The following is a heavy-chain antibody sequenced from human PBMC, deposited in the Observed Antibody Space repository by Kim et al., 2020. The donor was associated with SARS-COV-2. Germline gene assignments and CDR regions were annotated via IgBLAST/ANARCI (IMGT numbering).Heavy chain of an antibody. CDR3: ARCRIVGATFCYYGMDV. CDR2: INPSGGST. Sequence: ASVKVSCKASGYTFTSYYMHWVRQAPGQGLEWMGIINPSGGSTSYAQKFQGRVTMTRDTSTSTVYMELSSLRSEDTAVYYCARCRIVGATFCYYGMDVWGQGTTVTVSS. V-gene: IGHV1-46*01. J-gene: IGHJ6*02. D-gene: IGHD1-26*01. CDR1: GYTFTSYY.